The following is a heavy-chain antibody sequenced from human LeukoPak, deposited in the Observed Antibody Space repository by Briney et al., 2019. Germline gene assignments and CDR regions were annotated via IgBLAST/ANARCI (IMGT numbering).Heavy chain of an antibody. V-gene: IGHV1-46*01. CDR1: GYTFTSYY. Sequence: GASVKVSCKASGYTFTSYYMHWVRQAPGQGLEWMGIINPSGGSTSYAQKFQGRVTMTRDTSRSTVYMELSSLRSEDMAVYYCARGSSHSGSSKSGNDAFDIWGQGTMVTVSS. CDR3: ARGSSHSGSSKSGNDAFDI. D-gene: IGHD1-26*01. CDR2: INPSGGST. J-gene: IGHJ3*02.